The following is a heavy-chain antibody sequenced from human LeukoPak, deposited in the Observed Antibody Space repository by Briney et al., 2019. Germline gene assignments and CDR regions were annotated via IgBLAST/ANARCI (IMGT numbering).Heavy chain of an antibody. V-gene: IGHV3-73*01. Sequence: PGGSLRLSCAASGFTFSGSAMHWVRQASGKGLEWVGRIRSKANSYATTYAASVKGRFTISRDDSKNTAYLQMNSLKTEDTAVYYCSRGITMVRGVQYYFDYWGQGTLVTVSS. CDR1: GFTFSGSA. J-gene: IGHJ4*02. D-gene: IGHD3-10*01. CDR3: SRGITMVRGVQYYFDY. CDR2: IRSKANSYAT.